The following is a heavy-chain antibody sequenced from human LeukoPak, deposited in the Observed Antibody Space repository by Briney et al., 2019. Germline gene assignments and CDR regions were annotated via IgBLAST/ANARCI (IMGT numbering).Heavy chain of an antibody. D-gene: IGHD3-16*02. J-gene: IGHJ4*01. V-gene: IGHV1-2*02. CDR2: INSNSGAT. CDR3: VRLDYDYVWGTYRPPEGFDY. Sequence: ASVKVSCKASGYTFIGYYIHWVRQAPGQGLEWMGCINSNSGATNFAQQFQDRITMTRDTSINTAYMELSRLRSDDTAVYYCVRLDYDYVWGTYRPPEGFDYWGHGTLVTVSS. CDR1: GYTFIGYY.